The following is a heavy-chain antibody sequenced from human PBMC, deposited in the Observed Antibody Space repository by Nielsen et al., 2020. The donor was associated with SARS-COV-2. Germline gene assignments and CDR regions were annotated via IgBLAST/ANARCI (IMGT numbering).Heavy chain of an antibody. Sequence: GESLKISCVVSGFRFSDHYMDWVRQAPGKGLEWVGRTRNKANNYITEYAASVKGRFTISRDDSKNTWFLQMKSLKSEDTAVYYCAREAAAGPQDHWGQGTLVTVSS. CDR3: AREAAAGPQDH. CDR2: TRNKANNYIT. D-gene: IGHD6-13*01. V-gene: IGHV3-72*01. J-gene: IGHJ4*02. CDR1: GFRFSDHY.